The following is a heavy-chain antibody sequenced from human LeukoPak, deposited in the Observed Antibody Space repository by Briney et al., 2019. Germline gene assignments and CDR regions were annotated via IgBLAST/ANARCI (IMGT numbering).Heavy chain of an antibody. Sequence: ASVKVSCKSSGYIFNSYGITWVRQAPGQGLEWMGWISGYNGNTKYAQKFQGRVTMTTDTPTSTGYMELGTLRSDDTAVYYCARVFGLFLIPTSYFDLWGQGSLVTVSS. V-gene: IGHV1-18*01. J-gene: IGHJ4*02. CDR1: GYIFNSYG. CDR3: ARVFGLFLIPTSYFDL. D-gene: IGHD2-2*01. CDR2: ISGYNGNT.